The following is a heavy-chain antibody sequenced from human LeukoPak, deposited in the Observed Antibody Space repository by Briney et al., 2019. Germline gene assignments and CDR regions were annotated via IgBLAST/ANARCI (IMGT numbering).Heavy chain of an antibody. J-gene: IGHJ6*03. D-gene: IGHD3-9*01. CDR3: ARAHTYYDVLTGYQYYMDV. CDR2: IHYSGNT. Sequence: SETLSLTCNVSGDSIRSHSWSWIRQPPGKGLEWIGYIHYSGNTRYNSSLKSRVLVSVDTSRNTLSLRLNSVSPADTALYFCARAHTYYDVLTGYQYYMDVWGKGTTVTVSS. CDR1: GDSIRSHS. V-gene: IGHV4-59*11.